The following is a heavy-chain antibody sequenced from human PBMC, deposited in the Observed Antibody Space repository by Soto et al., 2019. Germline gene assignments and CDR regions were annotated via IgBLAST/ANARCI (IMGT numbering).Heavy chain of an antibody. D-gene: IGHD2-2*01. J-gene: IGHJ4*02. CDR1: GFTVSSNY. CDR2: IYSGGNT. CDR3: ARDSRNRNFFDY. V-gene: IGHV3-53*01. Sequence: LRLSCAASGFTVSSNYMTWVRQAPGKGLEWVSLIYSGGNTYYTDSVKGRFTISRDNSKNTLFLQMNSLRAEDTALYYCARDSRNRNFFDYWGQGTLVTVSS.